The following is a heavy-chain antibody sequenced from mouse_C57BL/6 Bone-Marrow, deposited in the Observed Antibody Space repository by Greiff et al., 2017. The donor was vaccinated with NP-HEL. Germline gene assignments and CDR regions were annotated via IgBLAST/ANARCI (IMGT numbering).Heavy chain of an antibody. CDR3: SIHDVYYRFAY. Sequence: DVMLVESGGGLVQPGGSLSLSCAASGFNFTDYYMSWVRQPPGKALEWLGFIRNKANGYTTEYSASVKGRFTICRDNSQSLLYLHMNALRASDSASSYCSIHDVYYRFAYWGQGTLVTVSA. V-gene: IGHV7-3*01. CDR2: IRNKANGYTT. D-gene: IGHD2-3*01. CDR1: GFNFTDYY. J-gene: IGHJ3*01.